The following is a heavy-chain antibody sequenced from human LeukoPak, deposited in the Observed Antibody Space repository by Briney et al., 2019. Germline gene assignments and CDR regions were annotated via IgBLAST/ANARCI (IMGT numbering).Heavy chain of an antibody. CDR1: GGSISTYY. CDR2: ISNGNT. J-gene: IGHJ5*02. CDR3: ARDKAHSYGRYFVP. V-gene: IGHV4-59*01. D-gene: IGHD5-18*01. Sequence: SETLSLTCSVAGGSISTYYWNWIRQTPGKGLEWIGHISNGNTEYNSSLKSRVTISVDTAKNQISLKLTSVTAADTAVYYCARDKAHSYGRYFVPWGQGALVTVSS.